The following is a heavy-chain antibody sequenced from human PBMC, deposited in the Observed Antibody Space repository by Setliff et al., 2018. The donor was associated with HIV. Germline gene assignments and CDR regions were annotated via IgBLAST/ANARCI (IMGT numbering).Heavy chain of an antibody. V-gene: IGHV4-4*07. CDR3: ARDLGPYCSGPCHPPHWSYMDV. J-gene: IGHJ6*04. CDR1: GGSISGYY. D-gene: IGHD2-15*01. Sequence: PSETLSLTCTVSGGSISGYYWTWIRQPAGKGLEWIGRNYSPITSSNYNASLKSRVTMSVDTSKNQFSLRLNSVTSADTAVYFCARDLGPYCSGPCHPPHWSYMDVWGKGTSVTVSS. CDR2: NYSPITSS.